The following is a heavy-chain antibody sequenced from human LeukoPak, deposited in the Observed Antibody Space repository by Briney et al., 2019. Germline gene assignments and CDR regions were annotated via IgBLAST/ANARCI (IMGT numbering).Heavy chain of an antibody. D-gene: IGHD1-26*01. V-gene: IGHV1-2*02. CDR3: PRNANCGSGCYYNFDF. CDR2: INVNTGGT. J-gene: IGHJ4*02. CDR1: GYTFTAYY. Sequence: GASVKVSCKASGYTFTAYYMHWVRQAPGQGLEWMGWINVNTGGTKFAQKFQGRVTMTRDMSISTAYMELSGLGSEDTAIYDCPRNANCGSGCYYNFDFWGQGSLVTVSS.